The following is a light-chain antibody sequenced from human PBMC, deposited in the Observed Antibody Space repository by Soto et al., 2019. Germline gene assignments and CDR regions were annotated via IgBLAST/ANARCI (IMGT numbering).Light chain of an antibody. J-gene: IGLJ2*01. CDR2: QDS. CDR3: QAWDSFVV. CDR1: KLGDKY. Sequence: SYELTQPPSVSVSPGQTASITCSGDKLGDKYACWYQQKPGQSPVLVIYQDSKRPSAIPERFSGFHSGNTATLTISGTQAMDEADYYCQAWDSFVVFGGGTKGTVL. V-gene: IGLV3-1*01.